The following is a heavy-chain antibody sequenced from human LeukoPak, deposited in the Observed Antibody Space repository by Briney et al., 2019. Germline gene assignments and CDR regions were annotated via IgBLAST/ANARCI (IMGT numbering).Heavy chain of an antibody. CDR1: GGTFSSYA. CDR3: ARQAVVVVAATPYYYYGMDV. Sequence: SVKVSCKASGGTFSSYAISWVRQAPGQGLEWMGGIIPIFGTANYAQKFQGRVTITADESTSTAYMELSSLRSEDTAVYYCARQAVVVVAATPYYYYGMDVWGQGTTVTVSS. V-gene: IGHV1-69*13. CDR2: IIPIFGTA. D-gene: IGHD2-15*01. J-gene: IGHJ6*02.